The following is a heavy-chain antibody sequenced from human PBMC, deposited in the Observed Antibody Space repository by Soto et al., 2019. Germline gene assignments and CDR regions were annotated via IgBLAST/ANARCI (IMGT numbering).Heavy chain of an antibody. J-gene: IGHJ6*03. D-gene: IGHD3-16*01. CDR2: ISGSGGST. V-gene: IGHV3-23*01. CDR1: GFTFSSYA. CDR3: AKHTYNVMLYYMDV. Sequence: GGSLRLSCAASGFTFSSYAMSWVRQAPGKGLECVSSISGSGGSTSYADSVKGRFTISRDSSKNTLYLQMHSLRAEDTAVYYCAKHTYNVMLYYMDVWGEGTTVSVSS.